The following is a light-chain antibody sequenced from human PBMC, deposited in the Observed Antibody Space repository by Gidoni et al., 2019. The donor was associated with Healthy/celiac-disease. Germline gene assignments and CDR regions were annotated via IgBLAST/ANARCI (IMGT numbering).Light chain of an antibody. J-gene: IGKJ1*01. Sequence: EIVLTQSPGTLSLSPGERATLSCSASQSVSSSYLDWYQQKPGEAPRLCIYGASSRATGIPDRVSGSGAGTDFTLTISRLEPEDFAVYYCQQYGSSPPWTFGQGTKVEIK. V-gene: IGKV3-20*01. CDR1: QSVSSSY. CDR3: QQYGSSPPWT. CDR2: GAS.